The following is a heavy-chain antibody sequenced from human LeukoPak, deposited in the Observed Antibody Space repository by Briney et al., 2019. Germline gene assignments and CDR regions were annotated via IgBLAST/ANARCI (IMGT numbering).Heavy chain of an antibody. D-gene: IGHD2-21*01. CDR3: ARAPSNTVVVASNWFDS. J-gene: IGHJ5*01. Sequence: SVKVSCKASGGTFSSYAISWVRQAPGQGLEWMGGIIPIFGTANYAQKFQGRVTITADESTSTAYMELSSLRSEDTAVYYCARAPSNTVVVASNWFDSWGQGTLVTVSS. CDR2: IIPIFGTA. CDR1: GGTFSSYA. V-gene: IGHV1-69*13.